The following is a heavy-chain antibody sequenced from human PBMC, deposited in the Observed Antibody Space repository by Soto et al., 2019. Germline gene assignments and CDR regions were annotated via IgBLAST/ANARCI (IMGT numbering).Heavy chain of an antibody. CDR1: VFTFISYS. J-gene: IGHJ4*02. CDR3: AKSGSSSLRWYKWLEH. D-gene: IGHD6-6*01. V-gene: IGHV3-23*01. Sequence: VGSLRLSCASSVFTFISYSMSLFLQAPVKWLEWVSAISGSGGSTYYADSVKGRFTISRYNSKNTLYLQMNSLRAEDRAVYYCAKSGSSSLRWYKWLEHWGKRTMVNVS. CDR2: ISGSGGST.